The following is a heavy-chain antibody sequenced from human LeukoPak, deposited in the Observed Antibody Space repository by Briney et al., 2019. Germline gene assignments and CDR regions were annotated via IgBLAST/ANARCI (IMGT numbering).Heavy chain of an antibody. CDR3: ARDDSSGYLDY. CDR2: INPIFGTA. CDR1: GGTFSSYA. J-gene: IGHJ4*02. V-gene: IGHV1-69*13. Sequence: ASVKVSCKASGGTFSSYAISWVRQAPGQGLEWMGGINPIFGTANYAQKFQGRVTITADESTSTAYMELSSLRSEDTDVYYCARDDSSGYLDYWGQGTLVTVSS. D-gene: IGHD3-22*01.